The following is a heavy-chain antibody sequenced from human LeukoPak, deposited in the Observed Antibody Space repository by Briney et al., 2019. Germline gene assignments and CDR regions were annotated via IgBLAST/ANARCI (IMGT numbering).Heavy chain of an antibody. Sequence: PSETLSLTCAVSGGSISSGGYSWSWIRQPPGKGLEWIGYIYHSGSTYYNPSLKSRVTISVDRSKNQFSLKLSSVTAADTAVYYCARHYLFYYFDYWGQGTLVTVSS. J-gene: IGHJ4*02. CDR3: ARHYLFYYFDY. CDR2: IYHSGST. V-gene: IGHV4-30-2*01. CDR1: GGSISSGGYS. D-gene: IGHD1-26*01.